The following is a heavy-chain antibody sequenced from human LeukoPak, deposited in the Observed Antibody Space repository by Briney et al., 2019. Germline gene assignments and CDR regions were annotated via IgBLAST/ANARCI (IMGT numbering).Heavy chain of an antibody. CDR1: GYTFTSYD. V-gene: IGHV1-8*01. CDR2: MNPNSGNT. CDR3: ARALSGYESYYYMDV. J-gene: IGHJ6*03. Sequence: ASVKVSCKASGYTFTSYDINWVLQATGQGLEWMGWMNPNSGNTGYAQKFQGRVTMTRNTSISTAYMELSSLRSEDTAVYYCARALSGYESYYYMDVWGKGTTVTVSS. D-gene: IGHD5-12*01.